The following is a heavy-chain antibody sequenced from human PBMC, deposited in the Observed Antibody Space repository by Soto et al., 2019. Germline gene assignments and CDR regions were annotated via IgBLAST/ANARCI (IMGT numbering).Heavy chain of an antibody. V-gene: IGHV4-39*01. Sequence: QLQLQESGPGXVKPSETLSLPCSVSSDSVSSGSYKWGWIRQPPGMGPEWFGGIYSSGSNYYNPSLHSRVTVPVATSKLPFSLKVTSVTAADTALEYCARLYGYCIRNIRQGHYEMDGWGQGNTVTVSS. CDR1: SDSVSSGSYK. J-gene: IGHJ6*02. D-gene: IGHD2-2*01. CDR2: IYSSGSN. CDR3: ARLYGYCIRNIRQGHYEMDG.